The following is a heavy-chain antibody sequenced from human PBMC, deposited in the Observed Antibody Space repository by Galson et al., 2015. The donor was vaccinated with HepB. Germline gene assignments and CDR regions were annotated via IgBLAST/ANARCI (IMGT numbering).Heavy chain of an antibody. CDR2: IKRDGSEK. V-gene: IGHV3-7*03. D-gene: IGHD3-10*01. CDR3: TRELFYGREV. Sequence: SLRLSCAASGFTFSSYWMSWVRQAPGKGLEWVANIKRDGSEKYYVDSVRGRFSISRENVKNSVYLEMNSLRAEDTAVYYCTRELFYGREVWGQGPTVTVS. CDR1: GFTFSSYW. J-gene: IGHJ6*02.